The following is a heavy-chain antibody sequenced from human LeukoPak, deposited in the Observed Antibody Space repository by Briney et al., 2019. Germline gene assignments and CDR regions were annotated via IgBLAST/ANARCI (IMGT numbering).Heavy chain of an antibody. Sequence: SETLSLTCAVYGGSFSGYYWSWIRQPPGKGLEWIGEINHSGSTNYNPSLKSRVTISVDTSKNQFSLKLSSVTAADTAVYYCATYSGSWGPIYWGQGTLVTVSS. CDR3: ATYSGSWGPIY. V-gene: IGHV4-34*01. D-gene: IGHD1-26*01. CDR1: GGSFSGYY. CDR2: INHSGST. J-gene: IGHJ4*02.